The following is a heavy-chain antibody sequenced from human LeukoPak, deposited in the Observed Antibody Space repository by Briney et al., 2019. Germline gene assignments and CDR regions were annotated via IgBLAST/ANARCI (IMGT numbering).Heavy chain of an antibody. CDR1: GFTFSSYA. Sequence: GGSLRLSCAASGFTFSSYAMSWVRQAPGKGLEWVSAISGSGGSTYYADSVKGRFTISRDNSKNTLYLQMNSLRAEDTALYYCVKTLAYCGGNCYSPFDYWGQGTLVTVSS. V-gene: IGHV3-23*01. CDR3: VKTLAYCGGNCYSPFDY. J-gene: IGHJ4*02. CDR2: ISGSGGST. D-gene: IGHD2-21*02.